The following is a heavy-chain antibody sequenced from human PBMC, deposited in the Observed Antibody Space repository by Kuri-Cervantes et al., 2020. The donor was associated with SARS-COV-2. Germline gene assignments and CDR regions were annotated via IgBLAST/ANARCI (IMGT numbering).Heavy chain of an antibody. D-gene: IGHD3-22*01. V-gene: IGHV3-30*01. CDR2: ISYDGSNK. CDR1: EFTFRNYA. Sequence: GESLKISCAASEFTFRNYAMHWVRQAPGKGLEWVAVISYDGSNKYYADSVKGRFTISRDNSKNTLYLQMNSLRAEDTAVYYCARDRRPIVVVPHYYYGMDVWGQGTTVTVSS. CDR3: ARDRRPIVVVPHYYYGMDV. J-gene: IGHJ6*02.